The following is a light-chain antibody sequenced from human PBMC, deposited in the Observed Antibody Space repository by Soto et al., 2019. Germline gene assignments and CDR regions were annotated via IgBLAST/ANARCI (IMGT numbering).Light chain of an antibody. CDR1: QSISSD. V-gene: IGKV3-15*01. Sequence: EIVMTQSPATLSVSPGERATLSCRASQSISSDLAWYQQKPGQAPRLLIYDASTRATGIPARFSGSGSGTEFTLTICSLQSEDFAVYYCQQYNYWPPLTFGGGTKVEIK. CDR3: QQYNYWPPLT. J-gene: IGKJ4*01. CDR2: DAS.